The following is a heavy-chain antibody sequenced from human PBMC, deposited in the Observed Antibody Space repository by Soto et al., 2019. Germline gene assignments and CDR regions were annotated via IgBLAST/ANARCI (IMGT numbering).Heavy chain of an antibody. CDR3: ARSDEMATTGYYFAY. D-gene: IGHD1-1*01. Sequence: QVQLVQSGAEVKKPGASVKVSCKASGYTFTSYGISWVRQAPGQGLEWMGWISVYSGNRNYAQKFQGRVTLTTDTSTSTANVELRSLRSDDTAVYYCARSDEMATTGYYFAYWGQGTLVTVSS. CDR2: ISVYSGNR. J-gene: IGHJ4*02. V-gene: IGHV1-18*04. CDR1: GYTFTSYG.